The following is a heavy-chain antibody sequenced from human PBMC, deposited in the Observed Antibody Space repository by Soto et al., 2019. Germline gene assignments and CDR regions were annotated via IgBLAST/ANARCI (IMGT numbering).Heavy chain of an antibody. Sequence: PGGSLRLSCAASGFSFSMYSMNWVRQAPGKGLEWVSYISSNSATIYDTDSGRGRFAISRDNSKNTLFLQLSSLRVEDTALYYCVPGSSGAGGEDRWGQGTLVTVSS. J-gene: IGHJ5*02. CDR3: VPGSSGAGGEDR. CDR1: GFSFSMYS. D-gene: IGHD3-10*01. V-gene: IGHV3-48*01. CDR2: ISSNSATI.